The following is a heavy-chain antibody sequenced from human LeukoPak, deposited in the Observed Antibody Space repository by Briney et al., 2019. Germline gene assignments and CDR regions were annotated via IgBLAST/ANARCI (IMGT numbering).Heavy chain of an antibody. CDR2: ISYDGSNK. CDR1: GFTFSSYG. Sequence: GGSLRLSCAASGFTFSSYGMHWVRQAPGKGLEWVAVISYDGSNKYYADSVKGRFTISRDNSKNTLYLQMNSLRAEDTAVYYCAKDLLEMATQPRDDYWGQGTLVTVSS. D-gene: IGHD5-24*01. CDR3: AKDLLEMATQPRDDY. V-gene: IGHV3-30*18. J-gene: IGHJ4*02.